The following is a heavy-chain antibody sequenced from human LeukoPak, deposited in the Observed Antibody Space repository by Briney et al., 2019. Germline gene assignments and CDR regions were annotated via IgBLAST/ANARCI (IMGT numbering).Heavy chain of an antibody. CDR3: ASVFASPPRVFDN. J-gene: IGHJ4*02. V-gene: IGHV4-38-2*01. D-gene: IGHD3-10*02. Sequence: KPSETLSLTCGVSGYYIRNGYFWGWIRQPPGKGLEWIGSIHHSGKSDYNPSFKSRVTISVDTSKNQFALRLGSLTASDTAVYYCASVFASPPRVFDNWGQGTLVTVSS. CDR2: IHHSGKS. CDR1: GYYIRNGYF.